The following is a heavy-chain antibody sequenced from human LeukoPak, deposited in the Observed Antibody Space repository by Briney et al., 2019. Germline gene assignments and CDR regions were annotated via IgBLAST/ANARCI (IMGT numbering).Heavy chain of an antibody. CDR2: IGYGKNKE. J-gene: IGHJ3*02. CDR3: AKSRAPTADPDAFDI. V-gene: IGHV3-30*02. CDR1: GFIFSNYG. D-gene: IGHD1-14*01. Sequence: GGSLRLSCVGSGFIFSNYGIHWVRQVPGKGLEWVAFIGYGKNKEYYADSVKGRFTIYRDNSKYSLYLQMSSLRPEDTAVYYCAKSRAPTADPDAFDIWGQGTMVTVSS.